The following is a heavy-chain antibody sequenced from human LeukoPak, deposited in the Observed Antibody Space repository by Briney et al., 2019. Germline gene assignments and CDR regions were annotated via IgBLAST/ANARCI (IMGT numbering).Heavy chain of an antibody. CDR2: ISSDAIT. V-gene: IGHV3-53*01. CDR3: ARGRGGD. CDR1: GVTVSGDF. J-gene: IGHJ4*02. Sequence: PGGSLRLSCAASGVTVSGDFMGWVRQAPGKGLEWVSLISSDAITYYADSVKGRFTISRDNSKNTLYLQMNSLGAEDTAFYYCARGRGGDWGQGALVTVSS. D-gene: IGHD2-15*01.